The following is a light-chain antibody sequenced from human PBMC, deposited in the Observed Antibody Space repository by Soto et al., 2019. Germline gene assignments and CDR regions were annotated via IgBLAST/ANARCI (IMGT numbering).Light chain of an antibody. J-gene: IGLJ3*02. Sequence: QSALTQPASVSASPGQSITISCTGGKNDIGSSDYVSWYQQHPGKAPKLIIYGVSNRPSGTSDRFSGSKSGNTASLTISGLQADDEADYYCSSSTSSNTLVVGGGTKLTVL. CDR3: SSSTSSNTLV. CDR1: KNDIGSSDY. CDR2: GVS. V-gene: IGLV2-14*01.